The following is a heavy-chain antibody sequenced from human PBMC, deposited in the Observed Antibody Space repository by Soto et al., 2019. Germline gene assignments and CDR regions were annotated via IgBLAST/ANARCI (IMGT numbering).Heavy chain of an antibody. CDR3: ARDIVVVPVITPYNWFGP. CDR2: IKQDGSEK. CDR1: GFTFSSYW. J-gene: IGHJ5*02. D-gene: IGHD2-2*01. Sequence: PGGSLRLSCAASGFTFSSYWMSWVRQAPGKGLEWVANIKQDGSEKYYVDSVKGRFTISRDNAKNSLYLQMNSLRAEDTAVYYCARDIVVVPVITPYNWFGPWGQGTLVTVSS. V-gene: IGHV3-7*01.